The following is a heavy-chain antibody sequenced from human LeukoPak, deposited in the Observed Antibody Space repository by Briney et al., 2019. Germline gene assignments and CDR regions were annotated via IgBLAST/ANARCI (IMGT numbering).Heavy chain of an antibody. CDR3: ARVPWGDGYSDF. V-gene: IGHV3-30*19. D-gene: IGHD5-18*01. CDR1: GFILTSYG. J-gene: IGHJ4*02. CDR2: ISSNGNND. Sequence: PGGSLRLSCVASGFILTSYGMHWVRQAPGKGLQWVALISSNGNNDRYADSVKGRFSISRDNSKNTMYLRMNSLRAEDTAVYYCARVPWGDGYSDFWGQGTLVTVSS.